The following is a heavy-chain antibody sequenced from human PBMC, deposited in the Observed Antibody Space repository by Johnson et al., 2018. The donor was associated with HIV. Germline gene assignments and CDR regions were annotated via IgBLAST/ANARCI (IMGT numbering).Heavy chain of an antibody. CDR3: ARDSGEQLRYAFVI. D-gene: IGHD3-10*01. V-gene: IGHV3-30*04. Sequence: QVQLVESGGGVVQPGRSLRLSCAASGFSFSSYAMHWVRQAPGKGLEWVTVISYDGGLKYYADSVKGRFTISRDNSKNTLYLQMNSLRAEDTAIYYCARDSGEQLRYAFVIWGQGTMVTVSS. CDR2: ISYDGGLK. J-gene: IGHJ3*02. CDR1: GFSFSSYA.